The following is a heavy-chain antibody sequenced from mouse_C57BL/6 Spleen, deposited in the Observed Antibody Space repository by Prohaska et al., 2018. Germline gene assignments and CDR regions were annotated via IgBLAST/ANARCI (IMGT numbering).Heavy chain of an antibody. V-gene: IGHV1-26*01. J-gene: IGHJ4*01. CDR2: INPNNGGT. CDR1: GYTFTDYY. D-gene: IGHD1-1*01. CDR3: ARSDYGSNYDAMDY. Sequence: RGSSVKISCKASGYTFTDYYMNWVKQSHGKSLEWIGDINPNNGGTSYNQKFKGKATLTVDKSSSTAYMELRSLTSEDSAVYYCARSDYGSNYDAMDYWGQGTSVTVSS.